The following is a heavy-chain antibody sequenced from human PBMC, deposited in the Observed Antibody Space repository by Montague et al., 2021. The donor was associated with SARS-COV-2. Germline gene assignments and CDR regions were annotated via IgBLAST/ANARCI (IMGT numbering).Heavy chain of an antibody. D-gene: IGHD4-17*01. CDR3: ARGYTVTTLVGPYYIDY. CDR1: GSSVSSYY. V-gene: IGHV4-59*02. Sequence: SETLSLTCTVSGSSVSSYYWSWIRQPPGKGLEWIGYIYDSGSTNYNPSLKSRVTISVDTSKKQFSLKLSSVTAADTAVYYCARGYTVTTLVGPYYIDYWGQGTLVTVSA. J-gene: IGHJ4*02. CDR2: IYDSGST.